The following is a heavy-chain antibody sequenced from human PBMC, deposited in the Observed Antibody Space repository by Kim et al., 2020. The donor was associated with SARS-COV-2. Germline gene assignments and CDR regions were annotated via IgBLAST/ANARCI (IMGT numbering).Heavy chain of an antibody. CDR3: ARGRFCSSSNCYSYMDV. J-gene: IGHJ6*03. D-gene: IGHD2-2*01. V-gene: IGHV3-30*07. Sequence: GRGRFTISRDNSKNTLYLQMNSLRADDTAVYFCARGRFCSSSNCYSYMDVWGKGTTVIVSS.